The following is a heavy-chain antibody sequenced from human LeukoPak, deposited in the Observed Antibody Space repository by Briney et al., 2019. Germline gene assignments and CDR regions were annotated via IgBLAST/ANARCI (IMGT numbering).Heavy chain of an antibody. D-gene: IGHD2-15*01. V-gene: IGHV3-53*01. J-gene: IGHJ6*02. CDR2: IYSGGST. CDR3: ARHSPYCDGMDV. CDR1: GFTVSSNY. Sequence: GGSLRLSCAASGFTVSSNYMSWVRQAPGKGLEWVSVIYSGGSTYYADSVKGRFTISRDNSKNTLYLQMNSLRAEDTAVYYCARHSPYCDGMDVWGQGTTVTVSS.